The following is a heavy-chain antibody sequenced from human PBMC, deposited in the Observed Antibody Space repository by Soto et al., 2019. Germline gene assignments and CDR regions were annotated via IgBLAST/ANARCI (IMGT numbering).Heavy chain of an antibody. D-gene: IGHD3-9*01. J-gene: IGHJ4*02. CDR1: GGSFSGYY. CDR2: INHSGST. V-gene: IGHV4-34*01. Sequence: QVQLQQWGAGLLKPSETLSLTCAVYGGSFSGYYWSWIRQPPGKGLEWIGEINHSGSTNYNPSLKSRVTISVDTSKNKFSLKLSSVTAADTAVYYCARSPDYDMLTGYVYWGQGTLVTVSS. CDR3: ARSPDYDMLTGYVY.